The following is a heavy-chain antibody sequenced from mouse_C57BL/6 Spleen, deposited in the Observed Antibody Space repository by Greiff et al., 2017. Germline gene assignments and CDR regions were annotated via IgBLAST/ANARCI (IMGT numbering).Heavy chain of an antibody. CDR1: GFSLTSYA. V-gene: IGHV2-9-1*01. D-gene: IGHD1-1*01. J-gene: IGHJ2*01. CDR3: ARIPAGVVADYFDY. Sequence: VMLVESGPGLVAPSQSLSITCTVSGFSLTSYAISWVRQPPGKGLEWLGVIWTGGGTNYNSALKSRLSISKDNSKSQVFLKMNSLQTDDTARYYCARIPAGVVADYFDYWGQGTTLTVSS. CDR2: IWTGGGT.